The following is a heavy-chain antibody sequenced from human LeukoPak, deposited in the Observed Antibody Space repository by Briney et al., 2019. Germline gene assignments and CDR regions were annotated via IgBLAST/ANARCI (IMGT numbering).Heavy chain of an antibody. CDR3: ARRIRYSSGWYGGEDY. Sequence: PSETLSLTCTVSGGSISSSSYYWGWIRQPPGKGLEWIGSIYYSGSTYYNPSLKSRVTISVDTSKNQFSLKLSSVTAADTAVYYCARRIRYSSGWYGGEDYWGQGTLVIVSS. CDR1: GGSISSSSYY. CDR2: IYYSGST. D-gene: IGHD6-19*01. J-gene: IGHJ4*02. V-gene: IGHV4-39*01.